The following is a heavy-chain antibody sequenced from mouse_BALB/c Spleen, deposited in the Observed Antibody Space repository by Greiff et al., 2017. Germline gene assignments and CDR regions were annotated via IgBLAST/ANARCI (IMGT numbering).Heavy chain of an antibody. CDR1: GYAFTNYL. Sequence: QVQLQQSGAELVRPGTSVKVSCKASGYAFTNYLIEWVKQRPGQGLEWIGVINPGSGGTNYNEKFKGKATLTADKSSSTAYMQLSSLTSDASAVYFCARGPGTYFDYWGQGTTLTVSS. V-gene: IGHV1-54*01. D-gene: IGHD4-1*01. CDR3: ARGPGTYFDY. J-gene: IGHJ2*01. CDR2: INPGSGGT.